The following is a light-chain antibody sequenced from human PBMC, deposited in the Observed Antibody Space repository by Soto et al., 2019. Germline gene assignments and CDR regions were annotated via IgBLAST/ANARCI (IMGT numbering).Light chain of an antibody. Sequence: QSALPQPASVSGSPGQSITISCTGTSSDFGSYNLVSWYQQHPGKAPKLMIYEGSKRPSVVSNRFSGSKSGNTASLTISGLQVEDEADYYCCSYAGSSTLQYVFGTGTKLTVL. J-gene: IGLJ1*01. CDR1: SSDFGSYNL. V-gene: IGLV2-23*01. CDR2: EGS. CDR3: CSYAGSSTLQYV.